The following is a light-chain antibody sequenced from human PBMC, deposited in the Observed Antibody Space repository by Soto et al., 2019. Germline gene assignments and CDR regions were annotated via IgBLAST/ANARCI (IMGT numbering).Light chain of an antibody. Sequence: EIVLTHSPATLSLSPCEGATLSFRASQSVSSNLAWYQQKPGQAPRLLIYGASTRATGIPDRFSGSGSGTDFTLTISSLEPEDFAVYYCQQRSNWGWTFGQGTKVDIK. CDR2: GAS. V-gene: IGKV3-11*01. CDR1: QSVSSN. J-gene: IGKJ1*01. CDR3: QQRSNWGWT.